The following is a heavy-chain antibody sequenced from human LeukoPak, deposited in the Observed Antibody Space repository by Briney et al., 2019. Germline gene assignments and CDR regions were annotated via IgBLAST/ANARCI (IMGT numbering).Heavy chain of an antibody. CDR2: INWNSGDI. CDR3: ARGATYGRGDY. CDR1: GFSFDEYA. J-gene: IGHJ4*02. D-gene: IGHD4-17*01. V-gene: IGHV3-9*01. Sequence: GGSLRLSCAASGFSFDEYAMHWVRQAPGKGLEWVSCINWNSGDIGYADSVRGRFTISRDNAENSLYLQMNTLRVEDTAVYYCARGATYGRGDYWGQRTLVTVYS.